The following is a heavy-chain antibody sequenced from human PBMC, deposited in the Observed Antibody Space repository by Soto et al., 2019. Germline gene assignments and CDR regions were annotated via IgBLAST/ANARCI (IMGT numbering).Heavy chain of an antibody. D-gene: IGHD3-22*01. V-gene: IGHV4-31*03. J-gene: IGHJ5*02. CDR2: IYYSGST. Sequence: QVQLQESGPGLVKPSQTLSLTCTVSGGSISGGNYYWSWIRQHPGKGLEWIGYIYYSGSTYYNPSLKSRVTISVDTSKNQFSLKLRSVTAADTAVYYCARTSYDSSGTAADPWGQGTLVTVSS. CDR1: GGSISGGNYY. CDR3: ARTSYDSSGTAADP.